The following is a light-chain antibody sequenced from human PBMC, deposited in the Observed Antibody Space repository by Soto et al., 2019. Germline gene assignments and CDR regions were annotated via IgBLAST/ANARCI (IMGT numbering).Light chain of an antibody. V-gene: IGKV3-20*01. CDR3: QHYDGSPLT. CDR1: QSINSAH. CDR2: GAY. J-gene: IGKJ4*01. Sequence: EVILTQSPGTLSLSPGERGTLSCRASQSINSAHLVWYQQKPGQAPRLLIYGAYSRATGIPDRFSGSGSGTDFTLTISRLEPEDFAVYYCQHYDGSPLTFGGGTKVELK.